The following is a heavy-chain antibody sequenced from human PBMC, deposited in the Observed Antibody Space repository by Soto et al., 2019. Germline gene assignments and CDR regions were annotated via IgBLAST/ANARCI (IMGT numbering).Heavy chain of an antibody. V-gene: IGHV3-23*01. Sequence: GGSLRLSCAASGFTFKSYAMNWVRQAPGKGLEWVASTPGSGGSSYYADSVKGRFTISRDNSKNTLYLDLNSLKAEDTAMYYCARGGTTGWFYFDFWGQGTQGTVSS. D-gene: IGHD1-7*01. J-gene: IGHJ4*02. CDR3: ARGGTTGWFYFDF. CDR2: TPGSGGSS. CDR1: GFTFKSYA.